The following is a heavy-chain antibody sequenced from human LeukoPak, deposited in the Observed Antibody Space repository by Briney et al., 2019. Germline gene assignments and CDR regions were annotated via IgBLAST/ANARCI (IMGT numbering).Heavy chain of an antibody. Sequence: GGSLRLSCAASGFTFSSYAMSWVRQAPGKGLEWVSAISDSGGSTYYADSVKGRFTISRDNSKNTLYLQMNSLRAEDTAVYYCAKDLPISEYSSSSPYFDYWGQGTLVTVSS. V-gene: IGHV3-23*01. CDR1: GFTFSSYA. CDR3: AKDLPISEYSSSSPYFDY. D-gene: IGHD6-6*01. J-gene: IGHJ4*02. CDR2: ISDSGGST.